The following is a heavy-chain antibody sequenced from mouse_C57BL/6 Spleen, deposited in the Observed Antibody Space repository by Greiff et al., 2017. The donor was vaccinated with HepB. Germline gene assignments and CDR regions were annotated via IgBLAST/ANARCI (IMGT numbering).Heavy chain of an antibody. CDR1: GYTFTDYE. CDR2: IDPETGGT. CDR3: TRSAITTVVANAMDY. Sequence: QVQLQQSGAELVRPGASVTLSCKASGYTFTDYEMHWVKQTPVHGLEWIGAIDPETGGTAYNQKFKGKAILTADKSSSTAYMELRSLTSEDSAVYYCTRSAITTVVANAMDYWGQGTSVTVSS. D-gene: IGHD1-1*01. J-gene: IGHJ4*01. V-gene: IGHV1-15*01.